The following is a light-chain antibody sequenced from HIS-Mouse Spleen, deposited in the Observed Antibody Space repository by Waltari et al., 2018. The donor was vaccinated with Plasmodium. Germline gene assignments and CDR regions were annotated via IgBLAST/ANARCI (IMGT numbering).Light chain of an antibody. CDR2: GAS. Sequence: EIAMTQSPATLSVSPWERATLACRARQSVSSNLAWYQQKPCQAPRRLIYGASTSATGIPARVSGSGSGTEFTLTISSLQSEDFAVYYCQQYNNWSFTFGPGTKVDIK. CDR1: QSVSSN. V-gene: IGKV3-15*01. CDR3: QQYNNWSFT. J-gene: IGKJ3*01.